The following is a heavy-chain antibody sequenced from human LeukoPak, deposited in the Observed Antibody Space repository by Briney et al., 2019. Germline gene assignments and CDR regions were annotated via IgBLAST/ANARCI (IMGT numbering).Heavy chain of an antibody. D-gene: IGHD2-15*01. CDR1: GGSITTSNYY. CDR2: IFYSGST. J-gene: IGHJ5*02. CDR3: ARRSGGGYCSGGNCYSLKGKNWFDP. Sequence: SETLSLTCTVSGGSITTSNYYWGWIRQPPGKGLEWIGSIFYSGSTYFNPSLKSRVTMSVDTSKNQFSLKLSSVTAADTAVYYCARRSGGGYCSGGNCYSLKGKNWFDPWGQGTLVTVSS. V-gene: IGHV4-39*01.